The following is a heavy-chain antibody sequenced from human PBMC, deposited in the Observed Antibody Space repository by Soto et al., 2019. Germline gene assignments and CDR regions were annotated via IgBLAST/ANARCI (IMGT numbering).Heavy chain of an antibody. V-gene: IGHV1-18*01. CDR1: GYTFTSYG. CDR2: ISAYNGNT. J-gene: IGHJ5*02. CDR3: ARDRYCINGVCYIEGVGPFDP. Sequence: ASVKVSCKASGYTFTSYGISWVRQAPGQGLEWMGWISAYNGNTNYAQKLQGRVTMTTDTSTSTAYMELRSLRSDDTAVYYCARDRYCINGVCYIEGVGPFDPWGQGTLVTVSS. D-gene: IGHD2-8*01.